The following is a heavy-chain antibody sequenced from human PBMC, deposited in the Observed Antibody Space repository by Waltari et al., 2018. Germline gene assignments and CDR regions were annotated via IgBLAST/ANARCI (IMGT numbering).Heavy chain of an antibody. CDR1: GFTLSSYW. J-gene: IGHJ3*02. V-gene: IGHV3-7*01. D-gene: IGHD3-22*01. CDR2: IKKDGSEE. CDR3: ARDQWFAFDI. Sequence: EVQLVESGGGLVKPGGSLRLSCQASGFTLSSYWMSWVRQAPGKGLEWVANIKKDGSEEYYVDSVRGRFTISRDNAKNSLYLQMNSLRPEDTAVYYCARDQWFAFDIWGQGTMVTVSS.